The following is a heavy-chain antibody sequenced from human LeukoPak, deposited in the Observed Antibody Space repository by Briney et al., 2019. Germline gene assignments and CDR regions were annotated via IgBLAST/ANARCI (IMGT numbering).Heavy chain of an antibody. CDR2: TRNKANRYTT. CDR1: GFTFTDYY. D-gene: IGHD2-15*01. Sequence: GGSLRLSCAASGFTFTDYYMDWVRQAPGKGLEWVGRTRNKANRYTTEYAASVKGRFTISRDDSKNSLYLQMNSLKTEDTAVYYCAREGSAYDAFDIWGQGTMVTVSS. J-gene: IGHJ3*02. V-gene: IGHV3-72*01. CDR3: AREGSAYDAFDI.